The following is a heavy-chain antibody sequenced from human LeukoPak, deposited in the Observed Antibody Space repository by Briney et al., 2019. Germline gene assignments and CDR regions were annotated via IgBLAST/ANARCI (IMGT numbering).Heavy chain of an antibody. CDR2: IYTSGST. V-gene: IGHV4-4*07. D-gene: IGHD5-24*01. Sequence: SETLSLTCTVSGGSLSSYSWSWIRQPAEKGLEWIGRIYTSGSTSYNPSLTSRVSMSLDTSKKQISLKLSSVTAADTAVYYCARALARDVYNINWFDPWGQGTLVTVSS. CDR1: GGSLSSYS. CDR3: ARALARDVYNINWFDP. J-gene: IGHJ5*02.